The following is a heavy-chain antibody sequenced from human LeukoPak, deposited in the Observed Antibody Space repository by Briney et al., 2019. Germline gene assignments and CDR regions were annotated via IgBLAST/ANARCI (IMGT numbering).Heavy chain of an antibody. CDR1: GFTVSSNY. CDR2: IYSGGST. J-gene: IGHJ4*02. CDR3: ARQYISGQWYFDY. D-gene: IGHD5-18*01. Sequence: GGSLRLSCAASGFTVSSNYMSWVRRAPGKGLEWVSVIYSGGSTYYADSVKGRFTISRDNSKNTLYLQMNSLIPEDTAVYYCARQYISGQWYFDYWGQGTLVTVSS. V-gene: IGHV3-66*04.